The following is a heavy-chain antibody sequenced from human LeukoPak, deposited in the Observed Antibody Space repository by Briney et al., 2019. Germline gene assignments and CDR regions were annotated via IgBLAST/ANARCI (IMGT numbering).Heavy chain of an antibody. CDR3: AVGWDANWFDP. D-gene: IGHD6-19*01. V-gene: IGHV6-1*01. J-gene: IGHJ5*02. CDR1: GDSVSRTSAA. Sequence: SQTLSLTCAISGDSVSRTSAAWNWIRQFPSRGLEWLGRTYYRSKWYTDYSLSVKSRITINSDTSMNQFSLQLNSVTPEDTAVYYCAVGWDANWFDPWGLGTLVIVSS. CDR2: TYYRSKWYT.